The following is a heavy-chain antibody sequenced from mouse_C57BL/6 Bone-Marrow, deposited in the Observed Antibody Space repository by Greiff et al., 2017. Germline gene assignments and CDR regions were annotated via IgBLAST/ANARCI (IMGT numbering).Heavy chain of an antibody. J-gene: IGHJ2*01. D-gene: IGHD1-1*01. V-gene: IGHV5-4*01. Sequence: EVQLVESGGGLVKPGGSLKLSCAASGFTFSSYAMSWVRQTPEKRLEWVATISDGGSYTYYPDNVKGRFTISRDNAKNNLYLQMSHLKSEDTAMYYCARDGFSTSHFDYWGQGTTLTVSS. CDR1: GFTFSSYA. CDR3: ARDGFSTSHFDY. CDR2: ISDGGSYT.